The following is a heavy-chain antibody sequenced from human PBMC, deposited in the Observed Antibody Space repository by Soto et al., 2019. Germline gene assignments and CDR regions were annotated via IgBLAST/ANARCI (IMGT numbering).Heavy chain of an antibody. CDR3: ARGYYDSSGYYYGDFDY. J-gene: IGHJ4*02. V-gene: IGHV1-69*06. D-gene: IGHD3-22*01. CDR1: GGTFSSYA. CDR2: IIPIFGTA. Sequence: ASVKVSCEASGGTFSSYAISWVLQAPGQGLEWMGGIIPIFGTANYAQKFQGRVTITADKSTSTAYMELSSLRSEDTAVYYRARGYYDSSGYYYGDFDYWGQGTLVTVSS.